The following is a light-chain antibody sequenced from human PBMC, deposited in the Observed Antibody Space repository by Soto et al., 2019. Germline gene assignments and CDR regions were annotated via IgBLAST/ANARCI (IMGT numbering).Light chain of an antibody. J-gene: IGKJ4*01. CDR2: GAS. Sequence: EIVMTQSPATLSVSPGERATLSCRASQSVSSNLAWYQQKPGQAPRLLIYGASTRATGIPARFSGSGSGTEFTLTISSLQSEDFAVYYCQQYSNWPPLTFGGGTKWISN. CDR3: QQYSNWPPLT. V-gene: IGKV3-15*01. CDR1: QSVSSN.